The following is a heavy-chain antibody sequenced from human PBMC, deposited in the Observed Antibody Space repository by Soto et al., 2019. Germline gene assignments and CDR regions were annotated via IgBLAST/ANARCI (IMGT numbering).Heavy chain of an antibody. V-gene: IGHV3-23*01. J-gene: IGHJ4*02. Sequence: EVQLLEYGGDLIHPGGSLRLSCAASGFVFGRNSMTWVRQTPGKGLEWVAGISAGGDLSWHADFVKGRFTISRDNSKNMVYLQMNNLRVDDTAVYFCSKWDGYGDYWGRGALVTVSA. CDR3: SKWDGYGDY. CDR1: GFVFGRNS. CDR2: ISAGGDLS. D-gene: IGHD5-12*01.